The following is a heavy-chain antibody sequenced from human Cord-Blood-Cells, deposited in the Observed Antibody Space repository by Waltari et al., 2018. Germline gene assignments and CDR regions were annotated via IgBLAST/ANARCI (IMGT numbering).Heavy chain of an antibody. Sequence: GEINHSGNTNYNPSLKSRVTISVDTSKNQFSLKLSSVTAADTAVYYCARDKYDSGSYFDYWGQGTLVTVSS. V-gene: IGHV4-34*01. CDR2: INHSGNT. CDR3: ARDKYDSGSYFDY. D-gene: IGHD1-26*01. J-gene: IGHJ4*02.